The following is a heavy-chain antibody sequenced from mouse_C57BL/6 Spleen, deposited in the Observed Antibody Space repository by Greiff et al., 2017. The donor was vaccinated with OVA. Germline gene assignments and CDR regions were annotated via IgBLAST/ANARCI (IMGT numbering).Heavy chain of an antibody. Sequence: EVKLMESGGGLVQPGGSLKLSCAASGFTFSDYYMHWVRQTPEKRLEWVAYISNGGGSTYYPDTVKGRFTISRDNAKNTLYLQMSRRKSEDTAMYYCARDYYGYYFDYWGQGTTLTVSS. D-gene: IGHD1-1*01. CDR3: ARDYYGYYFDY. J-gene: IGHJ2*01. CDR1: GFTFSDYY. CDR2: ISNGGGST. V-gene: IGHV5-12*01.